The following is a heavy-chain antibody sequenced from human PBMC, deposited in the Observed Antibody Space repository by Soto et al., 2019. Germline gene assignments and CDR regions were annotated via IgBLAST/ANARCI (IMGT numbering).Heavy chain of an antibody. CDR3: ARDPAITGTTPPYYYYGMDV. CDR1: GYTFTGYY. Sequence: GASVKVSCKASGYTFTGYYMHRVRQAPGQGLEWMGWINPNSGGTNYAQKFQGWVTMTRDTSISTAYMELSRLRSDDTAVYYCARDPAITGTTPPYYYYGMDVWGQGTTVTVSS. D-gene: IGHD1-20*01. J-gene: IGHJ6*02. CDR2: INPNSGGT. V-gene: IGHV1-2*04.